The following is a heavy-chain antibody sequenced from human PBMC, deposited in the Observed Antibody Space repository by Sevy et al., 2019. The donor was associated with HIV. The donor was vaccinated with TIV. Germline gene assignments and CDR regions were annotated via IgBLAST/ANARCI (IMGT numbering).Heavy chain of an antibody. V-gene: IGHV3-23*01. CDR3: AKDGLWLSVAY. CDR2: ISGSGGNT. J-gene: IGHJ4*02. CDR1: GFILSSYA. Sequence: GGSLRLSCAASGFILSSYAMTWVRQAPGKGLEWVSSISGSGGNTYYADSVKGRFTISRDSSKNTVSLQMNSLRAEDTAVYYCAKDGLWLSVAYWGQGPLVTVSS. D-gene: IGHD5-18*01.